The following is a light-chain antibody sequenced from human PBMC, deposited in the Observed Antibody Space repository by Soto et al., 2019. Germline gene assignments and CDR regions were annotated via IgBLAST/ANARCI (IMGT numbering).Light chain of an antibody. V-gene: IGKV1-9*01. CDR3: QQLNDYPVT. Sequence: IQLTQSPSSLSASVGDSLTITCRASQGINSFLAWYQQRPGKAPKLLIYAASTLQSGVPSRFSGSGSGTDFTLTISSLQPEDFATYYCQQLNDYPVTFGQGTRLEI. J-gene: IGKJ5*01. CDR2: AAS. CDR1: QGINSF.